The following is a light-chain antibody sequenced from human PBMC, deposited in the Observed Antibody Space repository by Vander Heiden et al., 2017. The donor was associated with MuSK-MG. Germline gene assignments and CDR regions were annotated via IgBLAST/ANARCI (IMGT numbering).Light chain of an antibody. CDR3: QQHSNWPPIT. CDR1: QSISSY. Sequence: VLPLSPATPSSSPGRSTTFACRARQSISSYLAGYQQKPGQAPRLLIYDASNRATGIPARFSGSGCGTDFTLTISSREPEDFAVYYCQQHSNWPPITFGQGTQLEIK. V-gene: IGKV3-11*01. CDR2: DAS. J-gene: IGKJ5*01.